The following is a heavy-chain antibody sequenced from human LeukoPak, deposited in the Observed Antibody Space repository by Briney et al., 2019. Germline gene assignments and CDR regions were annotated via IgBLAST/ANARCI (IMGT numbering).Heavy chain of an antibody. J-gene: IGHJ4*02. CDR1: GFTFSSYS. CDR2: ISSSSSYI. CDR3: ARAYSTVPDGDFDY. D-gene: IGHD3-10*01. V-gene: IGHV3-21*01. Sequence: PGGSLRLSCAASGFTFSSYSMNWVRQAPGKGLEWVSSISSSSSYIYYADSVKGRFTISRDNAKNSLYLQMNSLRAEDTAVYYCARAYSTVPDGDFDYWGQGTLVTVSS.